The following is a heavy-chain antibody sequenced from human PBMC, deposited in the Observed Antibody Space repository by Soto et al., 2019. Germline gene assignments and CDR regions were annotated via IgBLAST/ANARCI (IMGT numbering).Heavy chain of an antibody. Sequence: GGSLRLSCAASGFTFSSYGMHWVRQAPGKGLEWVAVIWYDGSNKYYADSVKGRFAISRDNSKNTLYLQMNSLRAEDTAVYYCARPWKDSSGWSQYYFDYWGQGTLVTVSS. CDR3: ARPWKDSSGWSQYYFDY. J-gene: IGHJ4*02. V-gene: IGHV3-33*01. CDR1: GFTFSSYG. D-gene: IGHD6-19*01. CDR2: IWYDGSNK.